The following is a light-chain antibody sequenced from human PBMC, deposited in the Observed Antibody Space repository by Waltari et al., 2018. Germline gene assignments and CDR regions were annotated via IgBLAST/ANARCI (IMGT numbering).Light chain of an antibody. J-gene: IGLJ2*01. V-gene: IGLV1-40*01. CDR2: GTS. CDR1: GSNLGAGSD. Sequence: QSVLTQPPSVSGAPGQRVSISCTGSGSNLGAGSDVHWYQQHPGKAPKLLIYGTSTRPPGVPDRFFGSQSGTSASLAITALQAGDEAEYYCQSYDTSLSVVFGGGTKLTVL. CDR3: QSYDTSLSVV.